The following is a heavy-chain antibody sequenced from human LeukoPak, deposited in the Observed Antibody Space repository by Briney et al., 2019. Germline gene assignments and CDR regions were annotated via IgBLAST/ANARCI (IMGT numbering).Heavy chain of an antibody. V-gene: IGHV4-39*07. D-gene: IGHD6-13*01. CDR1: GGSIRSSSYY. CDR3: ARAAGWSSSWYFDY. CDR2: INHSGST. Sequence: SETLSLTCTVSGGSIRSSSYYWGWIRQPPGKGLEWIGEINHSGSTNYNPSLKSRVTISVDTSKNQFSLKLSSVTAADTAVYYCARAAGWSSSWYFDYWGQGTLVTVSS. J-gene: IGHJ4*02.